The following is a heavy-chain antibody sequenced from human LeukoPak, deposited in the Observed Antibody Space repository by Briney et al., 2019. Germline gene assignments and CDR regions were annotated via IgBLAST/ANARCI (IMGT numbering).Heavy chain of an antibody. J-gene: IGHJ4*02. Sequence: GRSLRLSCAASGFTFSSYAMHWVRQAPGKGLEWVAVISYDGSNKYYADSVKGRFTISRDNSKNTLYLQMNSLRAEDTAVYYCARDPGEDYWGRGTLVTVSS. V-gene: IGHV3-30-3*01. CDR3: ARDPGEDY. D-gene: IGHD3-16*01. CDR2: ISYDGSNK. CDR1: GFTFSSYA.